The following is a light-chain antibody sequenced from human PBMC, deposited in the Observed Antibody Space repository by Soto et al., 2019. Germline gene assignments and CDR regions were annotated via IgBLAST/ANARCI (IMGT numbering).Light chain of an antibody. Sequence: DIQMTQSPSTLAASVGDTVTMTCRSSSKWLAWYQKKPGKAPKLLIYDVSNLERGVPPRFSGSTSGAESTLTITGLQPDDLGTYYCQPPTAFTFRQGTKVDIK. J-gene: IGKJ2*01. V-gene: IGKV1-5*01. CDR2: DVS. CDR3: QPPTAFT. CDR1: SSKW.